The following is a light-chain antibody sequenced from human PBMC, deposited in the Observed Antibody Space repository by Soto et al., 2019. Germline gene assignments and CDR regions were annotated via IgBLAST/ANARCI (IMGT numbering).Light chain of an antibody. V-gene: IGLV2-14*01. CDR2: EVR. J-gene: IGLJ2*01. CDR3: SSYTSSSLMV. Sequence: QSALTQPASVSGSPGQSITISCTGTSSDVGGYNYVSWYQQHPGKAPKLMIYEVRHRPSGVSNRFSGSKSGNTASLTISGLQAEDEADYYCSSYTSSSLMVFGGGTKLTVL. CDR1: SSDVGGYNY.